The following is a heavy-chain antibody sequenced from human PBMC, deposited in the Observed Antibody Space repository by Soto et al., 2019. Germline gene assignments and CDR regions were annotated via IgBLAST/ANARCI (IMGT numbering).Heavy chain of an antibody. Sequence: SERLSLGCTVSGGSISSYYWSWIRQPPGKGLEWIGYIYYSGSTNYNPSLKSRVTISVDTSKNQFSLKLSSVTAADTAVYYCARAPRGYSYGSYYYYGMDVWGQGTTVTVSS. D-gene: IGHD5-18*01. J-gene: IGHJ6*02. V-gene: IGHV4-59*01. CDR2: IYYSGST. CDR3: ARAPRGYSYGSYYYYGMDV. CDR1: GGSISSYY.